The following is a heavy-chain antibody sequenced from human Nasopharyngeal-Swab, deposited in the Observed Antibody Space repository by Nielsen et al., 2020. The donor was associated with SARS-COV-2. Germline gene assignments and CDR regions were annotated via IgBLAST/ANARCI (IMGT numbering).Heavy chain of an antibody. D-gene: IGHD3-3*01. V-gene: IGHV3-49*03. Sequence: GESLKISCTASGFTFGDYAMSWFRQAPGKGLEWVGFIRSKAYGGTTEYAASVKGRFTISRDDSKSIAYLQMNSLKTADTAVYYCTRKLYDFWSGYYTGAYDYWGQGTLVTVSS. J-gene: IGHJ4*02. CDR1: GFTFGDYA. CDR2: IRSKAYGGTT. CDR3: TRKLYDFWSGYYTGAYDY.